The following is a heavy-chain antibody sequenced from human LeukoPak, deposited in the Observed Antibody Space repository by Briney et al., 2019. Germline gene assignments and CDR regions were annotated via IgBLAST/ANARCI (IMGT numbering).Heavy chain of an antibody. CDR1: GYTFSGYF. J-gene: IGHJ2*01. CDR3: SREGDYGDYGRLWYFDL. CDR2: INPNSGGT. D-gene: IGHD4-17*01. Sequence: ASVKVSCKTSGYTFSGYFMHWVRQAPGQGLEWMGWINPNSGGTNYAQKFQGRVTMTGDTSISTAYMELTRLRSDDTAMYYCSREGDYGDYGRLWYFDLWGRGTLVTVSS. V-gene: IGHV1-2*02.